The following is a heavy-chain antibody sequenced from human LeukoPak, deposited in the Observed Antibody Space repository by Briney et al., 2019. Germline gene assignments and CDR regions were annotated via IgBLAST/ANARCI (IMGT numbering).Heavy chain of an antibody. J-gene: IGHJ5*02. CDR1: GGSVSSYY. CDR3: ARLGWWFDP. V-gene: IGHV4-59*08. Sequence: SETLSLTGTVSGGSVSSYYWSWIRQPPGKGLEWIGYIYYSGSTNYNPSLKSRVTISVDTSKNQFSLKLSSVTAADTAVYYCARLGWWFDPWGQGTLVTVSS. CDR2: IYYSGST.